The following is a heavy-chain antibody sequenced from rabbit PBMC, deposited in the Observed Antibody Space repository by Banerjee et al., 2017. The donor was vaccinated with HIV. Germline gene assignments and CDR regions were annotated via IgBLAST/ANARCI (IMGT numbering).Heavy chain of an antibody. CDR2: IYNGDGST. CDR1: GFDFSSNA. J-gene: IGHJ4*01. D-gene: IGHD6-1*01. V-gene: IGHV1S47*01. Sequence: QEQLVESGGGLVQPEGSLTLTCKASGFDFSSNAMCWVRQAPGKGPEWIACIYNGDGSTYYASWVNGRFTISRSTSLNTVTLQMTSLTAADTATYFCARGARYGDVVAFDVDVERLNLWGPGTLVTVS. CDR3: ARGARYGDVVAFDVDVERLNL.